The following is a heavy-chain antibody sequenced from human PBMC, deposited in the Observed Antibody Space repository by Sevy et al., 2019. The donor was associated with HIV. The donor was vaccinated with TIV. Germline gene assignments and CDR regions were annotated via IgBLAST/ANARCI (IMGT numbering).Heavy chain of an antibody. CDR3: ARRRDCSGGSCYISDNWFDS. CDR2: ISAYNGNT. Sequence: ASVKVSCKASGYTFTSYGISWVRQAPGQGLEWMGWISAYNGNTNYAQKLQGRVTMTTDTSTSTAYMELRSLRSDDTAVYYCARRRDCSGGSCYISDNWFDSWGQGTLVTVSS. D-gene: IGHD2-15*01. CDR1: GYTFTSYG. J-gene: IGHJ5*01. V-gene: IGHV1-18*01.